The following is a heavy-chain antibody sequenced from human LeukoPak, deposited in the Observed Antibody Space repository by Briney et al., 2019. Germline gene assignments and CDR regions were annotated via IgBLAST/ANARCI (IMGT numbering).Heavy chain of an antibody. CDR2: ISSSSSYI. CDR1: GFTFSSYG. CDR3: AGGYCSSTSCPADLDY. Sequence: PGGSLRLSCAASGFTFSSYGMHWVRQAPGKGLEWVSSISSSSSYIYYADSVKGRFTISRDNAKNSLYLQMSSLRAEDTAVYYCAGGYCSSTSCPADLDYWGQGTLVTVSS. V-gene: IGHV3-21*01. D-gene: IGHD2-2*01. J-gene: IGHJ4*02.